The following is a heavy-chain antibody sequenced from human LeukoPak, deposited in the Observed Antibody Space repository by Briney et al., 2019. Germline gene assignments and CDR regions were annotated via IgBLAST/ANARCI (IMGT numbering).Heavy chain of an antibody. V-gene: IGHV1-69*13. CDR1: GGTFSRYA. J-gene: IGHJ6*02. D-gene: IGHD3-9*01. CDR2: IIPIFGTA. CDR3: ARLPLTGHSRGYYYGMDV. Sequence: GASVKVSCKASGGTFSRYAISWVRQAPGQGLEWMGGIIPIFGTANHAQKFQGRVTITADESTSTAYMELSSLRSEDTAVYYCARLPLTGHSRGYYYGMDVWGQGTTVTVSS.